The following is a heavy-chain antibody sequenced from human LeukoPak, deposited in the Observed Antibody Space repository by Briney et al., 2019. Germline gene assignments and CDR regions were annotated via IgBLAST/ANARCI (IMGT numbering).Heavy chain of an antibody. V-gene: IGHV4-59*08. CDR3: ASPGPDSSGYFSY. CDR2: IYYSGST. J-gene: IGHJ4*02. Sequence: PSETLSLTCTVSGGSISSYYWSWIRQPPGKGLAWIGYIYYSGSTNYNPSLKSRVTISVDTSKNQFSLKLSSVAAADTAVYYCASPGPDSSGYFSYWGQGTLVTVSS. D-gene: IGHD3-22*01. CDR1: GGSISSYY.